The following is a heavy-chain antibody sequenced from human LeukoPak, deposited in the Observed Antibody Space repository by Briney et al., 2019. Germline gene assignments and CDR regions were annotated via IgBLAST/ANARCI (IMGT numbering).Heavy chain of an antibody. CDR3: ATMGTMVRGVIIKGDAFDI. V-gene: IGHV4-38-2*02. J-gene: IGHJ3*02. D-gene: IGHD3-10*01. CDR1: GGSISSGYY. CDR2: IYHSGST. Sequence: SETLSLTCTVSGGSISSGYYWGWIRQPPGKGLEWIGSIYHSGSTYYNPSLKSRVTISVDTSKNQFSLKLSSVTAADTAVYYCATMGTMVRGVIIKGDAFDIWGQGTMVTVSS.